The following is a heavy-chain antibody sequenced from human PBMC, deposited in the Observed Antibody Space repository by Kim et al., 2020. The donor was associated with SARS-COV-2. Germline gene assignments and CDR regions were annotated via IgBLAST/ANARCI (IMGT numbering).Heavy chain of an antibody. CDR1: GYSISSGYY. CDR2: IYHSGST. D-gene: IGHD5-12*01. J-gene: IGHJ4*02. Sequence: SETLSLTRTVSGYSISSGYYWGCIRQPPGKGLEWIGSIYHSGSTYYNPSLKSRVTLSVDTSKNQFSLTLSSVTAADTAIYYCARSARGTNVYYFDYWGQG. V-gene: IGHV4-38-2*02. CDR3: ARSARGTNVYYFDY.